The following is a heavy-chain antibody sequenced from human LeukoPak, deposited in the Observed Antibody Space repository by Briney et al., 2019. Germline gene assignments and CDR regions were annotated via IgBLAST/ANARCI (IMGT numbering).Heavy chain of an antibody. D-gene: IGHD4-17*01. CDR3: AKDRADGDMGWFDR. V-gene: IGHV3-30*18. Sequence: GGSLRLSCAASGFTFSSYGTHWVRQAPGKGLEWGEVISYDGSNKYYADSVKGRFTISKDNSKNTLYLHMNSLRAEETAVYYCAKDRADGDMGWFDRRGQGTMVT. J-gene: IGHJ5*02. CDR1: GFTFSSYG. CDR2: ISYDGSNK.